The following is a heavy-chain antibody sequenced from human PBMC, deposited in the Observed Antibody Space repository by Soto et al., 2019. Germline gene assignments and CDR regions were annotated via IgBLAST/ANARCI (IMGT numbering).Heavy chain of an antibody. CDR3: ASRYYYDSSGYAFDI. V-gene: IGHV5-51*01. CDR1: GYSFTSYW. D-gene: IGHD3-22*01. Sequence: GESLKISCQGSGYSFTSYWIGWVRQMPGKGLEWMGIIYPGDSDTRYSPSFQGQVTISADKSISTAYLQWSSLKASDTAMYYCASRYYYDSSGYAFDIWGQGTMVTVSS. CDR2: IYPGDSDT. J-gene: IGHJ3*02.